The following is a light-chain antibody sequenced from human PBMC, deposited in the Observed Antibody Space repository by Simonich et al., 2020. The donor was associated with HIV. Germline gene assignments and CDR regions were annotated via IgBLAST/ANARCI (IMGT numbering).Light chain of an antibody. V-gene: IGLV6-57*03. Sequence: FMLTQPHSVSESPGKTVTISCTRSSGSIARNSVQWYQQRPGSAPTTVIYEDNQTPSVVPDRFSGSIYSSTNSASLTISGLKTEDEADYYCQSYDSSFWVFGGGTKLTVL. J-gene: IGLJ3*02. CDR3: QSYDSSFWV. CDR2: EDN. CDR1: SGSIARNS.